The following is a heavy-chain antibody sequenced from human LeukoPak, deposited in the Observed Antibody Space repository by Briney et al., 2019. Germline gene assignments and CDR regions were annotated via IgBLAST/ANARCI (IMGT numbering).Heavy chain of an antibody. CDR2: ISSSSSTI. V-gene: IGHV3-48*01. Sequence: GGSLRLSCAASGFTFSSYAMSWVRQAPGKGLEWVSYISSSSSTIYYADSVKGRFTISRDNAKNSLYLQMNSLRAEDTAVYYCARGKVDTAMVMYYFDYWGQGTLVTVSS. CDR3: ARGKVDTAMVMYYFDY. D-gene: IGHD5-18*01. CDR1: GFTFSSYA. J-gene: IGHJ4*02.